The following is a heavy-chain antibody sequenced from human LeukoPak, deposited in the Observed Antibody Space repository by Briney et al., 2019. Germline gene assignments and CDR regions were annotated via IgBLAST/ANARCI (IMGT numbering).Heavy chain of an antibody. D-gene: IGHD3-22*01. J-gene: IGHJ3*02. Sequence: SGTLSLTCAVSSGSIFSSNWWSWVRQPPGKGLEWIGQIFHDGSTSYSPSLKSRVTVSADPSKTQFSLKLTSVTAADTAVYYCATRGDYSDTSGNSYDALDIWGQGTMVTVSS. V-gene: IGHV4-4*02. CDR2: IFHDGST. CDR1: SGSIFSSNW. CDR3: ATRGDYSDTSGNSYDALDI.